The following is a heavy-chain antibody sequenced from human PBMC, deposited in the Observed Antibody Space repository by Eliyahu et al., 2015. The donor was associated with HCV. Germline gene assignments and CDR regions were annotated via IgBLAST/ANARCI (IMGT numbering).Heavy chain of an antibody. D-gene: IGHD6-25*01. CDR3: TRDRGLDGYDY. CDR2: IRSKTYGATT. Sequence: EVQLVESGGDFVQPGRSLXLSCTASGFTFCDYAMSWFRQAPGKGLGWXGVIRSKTYGATTEYAASVKGRFTISRDDSKSIAYLQMNSLRTEDTALYYCTRDRGLDGYDYWGQGTLVTVSS. J-gene: IGHJ4*02. V-gene: IGHV3-49*03. CDR1: GFTFCDYA.